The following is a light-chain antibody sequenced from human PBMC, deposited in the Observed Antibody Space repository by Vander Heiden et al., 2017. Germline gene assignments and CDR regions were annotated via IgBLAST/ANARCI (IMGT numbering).Light chain of an antibody. Sequence: DIVMTQSLDSMAVSLGERATINCKSSQSVLYSSNNKNYLAWYQQKPGQPPKLLIYWASTRESGVPDRFSGSGSGTDFTLTISSLQAEDVAVYYCQQDDSTPVTFGQGTKLEIK. J-gene: IGKJ2*01. CDR1: QSVLYSSNNKNY. CDR2: WAS. CDR3: QQDDSTPVT. V-gene: IGKV4-1*01.